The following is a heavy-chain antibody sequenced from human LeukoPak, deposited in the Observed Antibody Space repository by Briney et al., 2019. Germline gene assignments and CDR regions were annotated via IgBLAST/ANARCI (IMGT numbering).Heavy chain of an antibody. CDR3: AKGCSSWYGLFDY. V-gene: IGHV3-30*18. J-gene: IGHJ4*02. D-gene: IGHD6-13*01. CDR2: ISYDGSNK. Sequence: GGSLRLSCAASGFTFSSYAMSWVRQAPGKGLERVAVISYDGSNKYYADSVKGRFTISRDNSKNTLYLQMNSLRAEDTAVYYCAKGCSSWYGLFDYWGQGTLVTVSS. CDR1: GFTFSSYA.